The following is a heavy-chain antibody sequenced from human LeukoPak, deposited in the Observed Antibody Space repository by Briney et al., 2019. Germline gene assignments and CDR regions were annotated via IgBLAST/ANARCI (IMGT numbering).Heavy chain of an antibody. D-gene: IGHD5-18*01. Sequence: SETLSLTCTVSGGSISSYYWSWIRQPAGKGLEWIGRTYTSGSTNYNPPLKSRVTMSLDTSNNQFSLELSSVTAADTAVYYCAREGRGYSYGYEVDYWGQGTLVTVSS. CDR2: TYTSGST. CDR1: GGSISSYY. V-gene: IGHV4-4*07. J-gene: IGHJ4*02. CDR3: AREGRGYSYGYEVDY.